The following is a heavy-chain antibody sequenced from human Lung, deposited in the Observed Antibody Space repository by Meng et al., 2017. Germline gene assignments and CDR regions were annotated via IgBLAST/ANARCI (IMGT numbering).Heavy chain of an antibody. D-gene: IGHD6-19*01. J-gene: IGHJ4*02. Sequence: QWLLGGFGSGLVWAWRSLGVSFAASGFSLGSATMHGVRQAPGKGLEWVAVISYDGSNKYYADSVKGRFTISRDNSKNTLYLQMNSLRAEDTAVYYCASGLDLFDYWGQGTLVTASS. V-gene: IGHV3-30*01. CDR2: ISYDGSNK. CDR3: ASGLDLFDY. CDR1: GFSLGSAT.